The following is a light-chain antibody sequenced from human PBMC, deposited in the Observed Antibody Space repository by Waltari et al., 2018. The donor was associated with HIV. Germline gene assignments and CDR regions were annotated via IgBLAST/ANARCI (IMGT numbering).Light chain of an antibody. CDR2: EGS. CDR3: CSYAGSSPYV. Sequence: QSALTQPASVSGSPGQSITISCTGTSSAVGSYNLVSWYQQHPGKAPKLMIYEGSKRPSGVSIRFSGSKSGNTASLTISGLQAEDEADYYCCSYAGSSPYVFGTGTKVTVL. CDR1: SSAVGSYNL. V-gene: IGLV2-23*01. J-gene: IGLJ1*01.